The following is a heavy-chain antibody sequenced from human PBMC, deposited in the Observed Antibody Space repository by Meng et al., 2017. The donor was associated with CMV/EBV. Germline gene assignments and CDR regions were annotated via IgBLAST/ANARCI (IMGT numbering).Heavy chain of an antibody. V-gene: IGHV3-7*02. CDR3: RLGHYSQD. J-gene: IGHJ4*02. CDR1: GLPIRNDW. Sequence: DGELLESGGGVVQLGRFLRHSCGACGLPIRNDWMSWVRQAPGKGLEWVANIKNDGSERYYVDSVKGRFSISRDNADNSLYLQMNNLRGEDTAVYYCRLGHYSQDWGQGTLVTVSS. D-gene: IGHD4-17*01. CDR2: IKNDGSER.